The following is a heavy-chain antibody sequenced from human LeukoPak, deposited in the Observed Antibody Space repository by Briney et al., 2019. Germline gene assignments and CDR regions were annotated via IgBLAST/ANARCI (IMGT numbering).Heavy chain of an antibody. V-gene: IGHV4-59*01. CDR2: IYYSGST. CDR1: GGSISSYY. D-gene: IGHD2-2*01. J-gene: IGHJ3*02. Sequence: SETLSLTCTVSGGSISSYYWSWIRQPPGKGLEWIGYIYYSGSTNYNPSLKSRVTISVDTSKNQFSLKLSSVTAADTAVYYCARVRLISTFSLGRGAFDIWGQGTMVTVSS. CDR3: ARVRLISTFSLGRGAFDI.